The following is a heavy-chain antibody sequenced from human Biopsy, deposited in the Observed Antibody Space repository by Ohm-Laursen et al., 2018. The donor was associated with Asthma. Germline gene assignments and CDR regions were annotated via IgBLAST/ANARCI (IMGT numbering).Heavy chain of an antibody. D-gene: IGHD1-14*01. CDR1: GFTFSNYG. J-gene: IGHJ6*02. CDR3: AKVHRRFTTYNEDWRRQEDYYNGLDV. CDR2: ISNDGSDE. Sequence: SLRLSCTAPGFTFSNYGMHWVRQAPGKGLEWVALISNDGSDEYSADSVQGRCTISSDNSKNTLFLQMNSLRPEDTAVYYCAKVHRRFTTYNEDWRRQEDYYNGLDVWGHGTTVTVSS. V-gene: IGHV3-30*18.